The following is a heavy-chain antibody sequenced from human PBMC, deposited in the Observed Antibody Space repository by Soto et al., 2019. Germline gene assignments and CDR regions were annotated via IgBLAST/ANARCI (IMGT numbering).Heavy chain of an antibody. CDR2: IYPGDSDT. D-gene: IGHD2-2*02. V-gene: IGHV5-51*01. CDR1: GYSFTSYW. CDR3: ARQGRCSSTSCYTGANFYYYGMDV. J-gene: IGHJ6*02. Sequence: LGESLKISCKGSGYSFTSYWIGWVRQMPGKGLEWMGIIYPGDSDTRYSPSFQGQVTISADKSISTAYLQWSSLQASDTAIYYCARQGRCSSTSCYTGANFYYYGMDVWGQGTTVTVSS.